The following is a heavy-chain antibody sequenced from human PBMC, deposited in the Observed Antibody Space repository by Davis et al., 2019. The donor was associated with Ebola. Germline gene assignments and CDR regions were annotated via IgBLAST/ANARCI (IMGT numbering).Heavy chain of an antibody. J-gene: IGHJ4*02. V-gene: IGHV3-73*01. Sequence: GESLKISCAASGFTFSGSSIHSVRQVSGKGLEWVGRIRSKANSYETAYSASVKGRFTISSDDSKNTAYLQMNSLKTEDTAVYYCNLTVGSFDYWGQGTLVTVSS. D-gene: IGHD1-20*01. CDR2: IRSKANSYET. CDR1: GFTFSGSS. CDR3: NLTVGSFDY.